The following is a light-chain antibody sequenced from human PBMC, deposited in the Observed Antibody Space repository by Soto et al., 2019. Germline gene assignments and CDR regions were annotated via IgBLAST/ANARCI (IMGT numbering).Light chain of an antibody. CDR2: GNS. Sequence: QSVLTQPPSVSGAPGQRVTISCTGSSSNIGAGFDVHWYHQIAGTAPKLLIYGNSNRPSGVPDRFSGSKSGTSASLAINGLQAEEEAHYYCQSYDNSLSGSGVFGGGTKVTVL. J-gene: IGLJ3*02. V-gene: IGLV1-40*01. CDR3: QSYDNSLSGSGV. CDR1: SSNIGAGFD.